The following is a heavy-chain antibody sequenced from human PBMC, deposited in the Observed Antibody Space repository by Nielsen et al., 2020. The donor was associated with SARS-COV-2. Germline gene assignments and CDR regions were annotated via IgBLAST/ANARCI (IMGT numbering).Heavy chain of an antibody. J-gene: IGHJ4*02. CDR1: GFTFSSYA. D-gene: IGHD6-13*01. V-gene: IGHV3-23*01. CDR2: ISGSGGST. Sequence: GESLKISCAASGFTFSSYAMSWVRQAPGKGLEWVSAISGSGGSTYYADSVKGRFTISRDNSKNTLYLQMNSLRVEDTAVYYCAKDVVAAGTSDYWGQGTLVTVSS. CDR3: AKDVVAAGTSDY.